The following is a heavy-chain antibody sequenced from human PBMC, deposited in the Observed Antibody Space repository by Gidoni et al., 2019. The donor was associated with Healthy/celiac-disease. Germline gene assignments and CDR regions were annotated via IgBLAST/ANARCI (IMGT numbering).Heavy chain of an antibody. V-gene: IGHV3-74*01. CDR2: INSDGSST. D-gene: IGHD3-16*01. CDR1: GFTFSSYW. CDR3: ARVAPAYPYWYFDL. J-gene: IGHJ2*01. Sequence: EVQLVESGGGLVQPGGSLRLSCAASGFTFSSYWMHWVRQAPGKGLVWVSRINSDGSSTSYADSVKGRFTISRDNAKNTLYLHMNSPRAEDTAVYFCARVAPAYPYWYFDLWGRGTLVTVSS.